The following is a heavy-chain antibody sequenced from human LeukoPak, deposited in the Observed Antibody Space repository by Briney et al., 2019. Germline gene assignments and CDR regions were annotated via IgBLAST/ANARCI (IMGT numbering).Heavy chain of an antibody. CDR2: ISHSSSII. J-gene: IGHJ5*02. Sequence: PGGSLRLSCAASGFTFRTYGMNWVRQAPGKGLEWVSYISHSSSIIHYADSVKGRFTISRDDAENSLYLQMNSLRDEDTAVYYCARVGLGHNYNNWFDPWGQGTLVTVSS. CDR1: GFTFRTYG. CDR3: ARVGLGHNYNNWFDP. D-gene: IGHD1-1*01. V-gene: IGHV3-48*02.